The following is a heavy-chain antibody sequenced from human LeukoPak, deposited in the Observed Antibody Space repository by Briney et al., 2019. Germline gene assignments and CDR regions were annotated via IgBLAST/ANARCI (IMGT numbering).Heavy chain of an antibody. CDR2: ISSSSSTI. V-gene: IGHV3-48*04. Sequence: GGSLRLSCAASGFTFSSYSMNWVRQAPGKGLEWVSYISSSSSTIYYADSVKGRFTISRDNAKNSLYLQMNSLRAEDTAVYYCARDREGGYGSGSYGYWGQGTLVTVSS. J-gene: IGHJ4*02. D-gene: IGHD3-10*01. CDR3: ARDREGGYGSGSYGY. CDR1: GFTFSSYS.